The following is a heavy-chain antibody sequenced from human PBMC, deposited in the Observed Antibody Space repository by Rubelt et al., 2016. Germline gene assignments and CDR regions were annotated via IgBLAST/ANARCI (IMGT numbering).Heavy chain of an antibody. J-gene: IGHJ6*02. V-gene: IGHV3-48*04. D-gene: IGHD2-21*01. CDR1: GFTFGGYS. CDR2: ISSSSSLI. Sequence: VRPGGSLRLSCAASGFTFGGYSMNWLRQAPGKGLEWVSYISSSSSLIYYADSVKGRFTISRDTAKNSLYLQMNSLRAADTAVYYCATYCGSEPCYGWNYYGMDVWGQGTTVTVSS. CDR3: ATYCGSEPCYGWNYYGMDV.